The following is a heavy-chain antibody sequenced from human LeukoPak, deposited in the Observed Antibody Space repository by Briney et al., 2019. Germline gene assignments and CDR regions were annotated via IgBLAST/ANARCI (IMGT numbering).Heavy chain of an antibody. V-gene: IGHV3-23*01. CDR2: ISGNCGST. CDR1: GCSISSYT. CDR3: AKEGLHYGSYYFDY. D-gene: IGHD3-10*01. J-gene: IGHJ4*02. Sequence: GGSLRLSCAASGCSISSYTICWGRMPQGKGLGLVSAISGNCGSTYYADSVKGRFTISRDNSKNTLYLQMNSLRAEDTAVYYCAKEGLHYGSYYFDYWGQGTLVTVSS.